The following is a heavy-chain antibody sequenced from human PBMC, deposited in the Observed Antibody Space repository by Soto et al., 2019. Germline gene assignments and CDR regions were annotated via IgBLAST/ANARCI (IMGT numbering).Heavy chain of an antibody. CDR3: AREIVTNLRFGELKSTYNWFEP. J-gene: IGHJ5*02. D-gene: IGHD3-10*01. CDR2: INPNSGGT. CDR1: GYTFTGYY. V-gene: IGHV1-2*02. Sequence: ASVKVSCKASGYTFTGYYIHWVRQAPLQGLEWMGCINPNSGGTNYAQKFQGRVTMTRDTSISTAYMELSRLRSDDTAVYYCAREIVTNLRFGELKSTYNWFEPWGQGTMVTVSS.